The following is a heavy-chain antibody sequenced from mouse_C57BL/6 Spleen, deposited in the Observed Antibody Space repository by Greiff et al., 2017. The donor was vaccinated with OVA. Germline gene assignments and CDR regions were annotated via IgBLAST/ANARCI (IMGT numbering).Heavy chain of an antibody. J-gene: IGHJ2*01. Sequence: QVQLQQPGAELVKPGASVKLSCKASGSTFPSYWMHWVTQRPGQGLEWIGRLDPNRGGTTYNEKFKSKATLTVDKPSSTAYMQLSRLTSEDSAVYYWARSWGDDGYCVDYWGQGTTLTVSS. V-gene: IGHV1-72*01. CDR2: LDPNRGGT. CDR3: ARSWGDDGYCVDY. CDR1: GSTFPSYW. D-gene: IGHD2-2*01.